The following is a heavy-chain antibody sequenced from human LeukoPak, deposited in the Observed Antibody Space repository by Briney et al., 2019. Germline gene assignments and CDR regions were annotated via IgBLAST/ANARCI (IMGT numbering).Heavy chain of an antibody. CDR1: GFTFSSYG. D-gene: IGHD6-19*01. V-gene: IGHV3-7*01. Sequence: GGTLRLSCAASGFTFSSYGMSWVRQAPGKGLEWVANIKQDGSEKYYVDSVKDRFTISRDNANNSLYLQMNSLRAEDTAVYYCARGHWLDSFDYWGQGTLVTVSS. J-gene: IGHJ4*02. CDR2: IKQDGSEK. CDR3: ARGHWLDSFDY.